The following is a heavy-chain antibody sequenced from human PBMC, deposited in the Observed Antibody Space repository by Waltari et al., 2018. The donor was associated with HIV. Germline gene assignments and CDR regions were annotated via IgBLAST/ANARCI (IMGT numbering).Heavy chain of an antibody. CDR3: AKVTRIAVAGTIDY. CDR1: EFTFSRYA. Sequence: EVQLLESGGGLVQPGGSLRLSCEASEFTFSRYAMSWVRQAPGQGLEWVSARSGSGGGTYYADSVKGRFTVSRDNPQNTLFLQMNSLRAEDTAIYYCAKVTRIAVAGTIDYWGQGTLVTVSS. CDR2: RSGSGGGT. J-gene: IGHJ4*02. V-gene: IGHV3-23*01. D-gene: IGHD6-19*01.